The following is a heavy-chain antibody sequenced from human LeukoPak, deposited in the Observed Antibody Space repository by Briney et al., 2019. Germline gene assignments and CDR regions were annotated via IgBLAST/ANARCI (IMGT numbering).Heavy chain of an antibody. J-gene: IGHJ6*03. CDR2: ISGSGGST. Sequence: GGSLRLSCAASGVTFSSYAMTWVRQAPGKGLEWVSAISGSGGSTYYADSVKGRFTISRDNSKNTLYLQMNSLRAEDTAVYYCAHRPAVAVTYYYYYMDVWGKGTTVTVSS. CDR1: GVTFSSYA. V-gene: IGHV3-23*01. CDR3: AHRPAVAVTYYYYYMDV. D-gene: IGHD6-19*01.